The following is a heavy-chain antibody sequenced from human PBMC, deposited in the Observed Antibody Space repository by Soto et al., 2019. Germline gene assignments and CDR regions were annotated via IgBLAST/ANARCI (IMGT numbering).Heavy chain of an antibody. J-gene: IGHJ4*02. CDR1: GVTFNRQD. CDR3: ARDRSGYSYGGFDY. CDR2: IIPMFGTP. V-gene: IGHV1-69*13. Sequence: ASVKVSCKASGVTFNRQDMRWVRQAPGQGLEWMGGIIPMFGTPHYAEKFQDRVTITEDESTGTAYLELSSLTSEDTAVYYCARDRSGYSYGGFDYLGQGTLVTFYS. D-gene: IGHD5-18*01.